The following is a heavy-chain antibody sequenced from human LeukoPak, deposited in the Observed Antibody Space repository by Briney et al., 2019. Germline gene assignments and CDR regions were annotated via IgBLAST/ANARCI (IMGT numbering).Heavy chain of an antibody. CDR1: GYSFTSYW. CDR2: IYPGDSDT. CDR3: ARRCFVLERSGCDNWFDP. V-gene: IGHV5-51*01. D-gene: IGHD1-1*01. Sequence: GESLKISCKGSGYSFTSYWIGWVRQMPGKGLEWMGIIYPGDSDTRYSPSFQGQVTISADKSISTAYPQWSSLKASDTAMYYCARRCFVLERSGCDNWFDPWGQGTLVTVSS. J-gene: IGHJ5*02.